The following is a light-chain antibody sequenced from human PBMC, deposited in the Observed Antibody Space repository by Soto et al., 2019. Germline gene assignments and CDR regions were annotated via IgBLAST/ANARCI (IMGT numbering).Light chain of an antibody. J-gene: IGKJ4*01. V-gene: IGKV3-20*01. CDR1: QSVSSGY. Sequence: EIVLTQSPGTLSLSPGERATLSCRASQSVSSGYLAWYQQKPGQAPRLLIYGASIRAAGIPDRFSGSGSGADFTLTISRLEPEDFAVYYCQQYNNWQPLTFGGGTKVEIK. CDR3: QQYNNWQPLT. CDR2: GAS.